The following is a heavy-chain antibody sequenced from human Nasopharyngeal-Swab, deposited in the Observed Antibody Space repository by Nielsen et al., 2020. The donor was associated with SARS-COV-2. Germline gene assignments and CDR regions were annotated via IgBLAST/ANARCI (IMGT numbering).Heavy chain of an antibody. CDR1: GGSFSGYY. CDR3: ARAMDTAMVRYYFDY. V-gene: IGHV4-34*01. D-gene: IGHD5-18*01. CDR2: INHSGST. Sequence: CAVYGGSFSGYYWSWIRQPPGKGLEWIGEINHSGSTNYNPSLKSRVTISVDKSKNQFSLKLSSVTAADTAVYYCARAMDTAMVRYYFDYWGQGTLVTVSS. J-gene: IGHJ4*02.